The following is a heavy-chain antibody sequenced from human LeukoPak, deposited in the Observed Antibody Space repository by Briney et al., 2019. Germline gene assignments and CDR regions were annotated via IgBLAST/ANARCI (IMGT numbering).Heavy chain of an antibody. V-gene: IGHV4-59*08. J-gene: IGHJ4*02. CDR1: GGSMNSYY. Sequence: SETLSLTRSVSGGSMNSYYWSWIRQSPGKGLEWTGYIYYSGSTNYNPSLKSRVTISVDTSKNQFSLKLSSVTAADTAVYYCARHVWLQPFDYWGQGTLVTVSS. D-gene: IGHD3-9*01. CDR3: ARHVWLQPFDY. CDR2: IYYSGST.